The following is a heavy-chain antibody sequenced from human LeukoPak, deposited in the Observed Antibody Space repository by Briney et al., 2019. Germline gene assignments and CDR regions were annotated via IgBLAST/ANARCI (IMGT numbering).Heavy chain of an antibody. Sequence: SQTLSLTCTVSGDSLTSGSRYWSWIRQPAGKGLEWIGHFYSSTRTTYNPSLESRVTISGDTAKNQFSLKLDSVTAADTAIYFCARCMSELDYGDYAYYYHMDVWGKGTTVTVSS. J-gene: IGHJ6*04. CDR1: GDSLTSGSRY. CDR3: ARCMSELDYGDYAYYYHMDV. V-gene: IGHV4-61*09. CDR2: FYSSTRT. D-gene: IGHD4-17*01.